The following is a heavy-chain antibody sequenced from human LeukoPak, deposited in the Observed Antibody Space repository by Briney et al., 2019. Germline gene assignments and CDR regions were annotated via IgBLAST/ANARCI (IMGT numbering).Heavy chain of an antibody. Sequence: GGSPRLSCVASGNYWMHWVRQAPGKGLVWVSHINSDGSWASYADSVKGRFTISKDNAKNTVYLQMNSLRAEDTAVYYCVSFYETYWGRGTLVTVSS. V-gene: IGHV3-74*01. J-gene: IGHJ4*02. CDR3: VSFYETY. CDR1: GNYW. D-gene: IGHD2/OR15-2a*01. CDR2: INSDGSWA.